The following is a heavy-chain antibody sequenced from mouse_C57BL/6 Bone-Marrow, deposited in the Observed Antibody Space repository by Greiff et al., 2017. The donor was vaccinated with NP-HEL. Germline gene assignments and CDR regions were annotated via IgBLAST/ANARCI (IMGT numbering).Heavy chain of an antibody. CDR1: GYTFTSYW. CDR2: IHPNSGST. J-gene: IGHJ1*03. CDR3: ARGDYYGPHWYFDV. Sequence: QVQLQQPGAELVKPGASVTLSCKASGYTFTSYWMHWVKQRPGQGLEWIGMIHPNSGSTNYNEKFKSKATLTVDKSSSTAYMQLSSLTSEDSAVYYCARGDYYGPHWYFDVWGTGTTVTVSS. V-gene: IGHV1-64*01. D-gene: IGHD1-1*01.